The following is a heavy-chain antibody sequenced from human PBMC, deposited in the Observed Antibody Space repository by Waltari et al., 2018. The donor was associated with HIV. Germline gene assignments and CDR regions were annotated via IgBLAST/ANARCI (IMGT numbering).Heavy chain of an antibody. CDR2: IAVGSGNT. J-gene: IGHJ3*02. Sequence: QMQLVQSGPDVKKPGTSVKVSCKASGFTFSSSAVQWVRQDRGQGLEWIGWIAVGSGNTNYAQKFQERVTITRDMSTSTAYMELSSLRSEDTAVYYCAAQYYIRSGSYYHAFDMWGQGTMVTVSS. CDR3: AAQYYIRSGSYYHAFDM. V-gene: IGHV1-58*01. CDR1: GFTFSSSA. D-gene: IGHD3-10*01.